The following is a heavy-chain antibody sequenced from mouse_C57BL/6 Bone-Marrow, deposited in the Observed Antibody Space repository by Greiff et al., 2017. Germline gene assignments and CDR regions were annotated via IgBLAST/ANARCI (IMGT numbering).Heavy chain of an antibody. CDR2: IDPSDSYT. CDR1: GYTFTSYW. Sequence: QVQLQQPGAELVMPGASVKLSCKASGYTFTSYWMHWVKQRPGQGLEWIGEIDPSDSYTNYKQKFKGKSTLTVDKSSSTAYMQLSSLTSEDSAVYYCARGRWFLAYWGQGTLVTVSA. J-gene: IGHJ3*01. V-gene: IGHV1-69*01. D-gene: IGHD1-1*02. CDR3: ARGRWFLAY.